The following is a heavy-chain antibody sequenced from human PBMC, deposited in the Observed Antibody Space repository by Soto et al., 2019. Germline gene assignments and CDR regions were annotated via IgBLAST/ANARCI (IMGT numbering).Heavy chain of an antibody. CDR2: IRSKAYGGTT. J-gene: IGHJ1*01. CDR3: TIVTYYYGSGSYYTEYFQH. Sequence: GGSLRLSCTASGFTFGDYAISWFRQAPGKGLERVGFIRSKAYGGTTEYDASVKGRFTISRDDSKSIAYLQMNSLKTEDTAVYYCTIVTYYYGSGSYYTEYFQHWGQGTLVTVSS. CDR1: GFTFGDYA. V-gene: IGHV3-49*03. D-gene: IGHD3-10*01.